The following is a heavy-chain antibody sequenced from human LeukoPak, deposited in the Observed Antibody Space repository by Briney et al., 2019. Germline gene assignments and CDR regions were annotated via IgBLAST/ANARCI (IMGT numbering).Heavy chain of an antibody. Sequence: SETLSLTCTVSGYSISSGYYWGWIRQPPGKGLEWIGYIYYSGSTNYNPSLKSRVTISVDTSKNQFSLKLSSVTAADTAVYYCARQGFTGGFDYWGQGTLVTVSS. CDR1: GYSISSGYY. D-gene: IGHD3-16*01. V-gene: IGHV4-61*01. CDR2: IYYSGST. CDR3: ARQGFTGGFDY. J-gene: IGHJ4*02.